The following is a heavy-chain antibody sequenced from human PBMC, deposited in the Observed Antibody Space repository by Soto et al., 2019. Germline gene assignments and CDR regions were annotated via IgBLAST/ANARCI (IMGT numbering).Heavy chain of an antibody. J-gene: IGHJ3*02. CDR3: ATIAACPNDAFDI. D-gene: IGHD6-6*01. CDR1: GYTLTELS. V-gene: IGHV1-24*01. CDR2: FDPEDGET. Sequence: ASVKVSFKVSGYTLTELSMHWVRQAPGKGLEWMGGFDPEDGETIYAQKFQGRVTMTEDTSTDTAYMELSSLRSEDTVVYYCATIAACPNDAFDIWGQGTMVTVSS.